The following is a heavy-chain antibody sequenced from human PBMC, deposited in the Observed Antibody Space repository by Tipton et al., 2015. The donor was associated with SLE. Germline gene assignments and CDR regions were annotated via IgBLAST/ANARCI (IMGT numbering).Heavy chain of an antibody. CDR3: ARQRLQPGGDYFDY. V-gene: IGHV4-39*07. Sequence: TLSLTCTVSRGSINRSTYYWGWIRQPPGKGLEWIVSVYFTGSTYNNPSLKSRVSVSVDTSKTQFSLKLSSVTAADTAVYYCARQRLQPGGDYFDYWGQGTLVTVSS. CDR2: VYFTGST. J-gene: IGHJ4*02. CDR1: RGSINRSTYY. D-gene: IGHD4-11*01.